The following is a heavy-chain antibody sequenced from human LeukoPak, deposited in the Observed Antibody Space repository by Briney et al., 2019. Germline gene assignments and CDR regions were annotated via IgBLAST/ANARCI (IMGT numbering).Heavy chain of an antibody. Sequence: SETLSLTCTVSGGSISSYYWSWIRQPPGKGLEWIGYIYYSGSTNYNPSLKSRVTISVDTSKNQFSLKLSSVTAADTAVYYCAGAPADIVVVPAAEEWGQGTLVTVSS. V-gene: IGHV4-59*12. CDR1: GGSISSYY. CDR2: IYYSGST. D-gene: IGHD2-2*01. J-gene: IGHJ4*02. CDR3: AGAPADIVVVPAAEE.